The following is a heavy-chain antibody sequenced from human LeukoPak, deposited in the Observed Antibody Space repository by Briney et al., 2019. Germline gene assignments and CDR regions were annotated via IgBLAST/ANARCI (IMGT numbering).Heavy chain of an antibody. CDR3: TRDYGVLVDY. CDR2: IRSKANSYAT. V-gene: IGHV3-73*01. D-gene: IGHD4-17*01. J-gene: IGHJ4*02. Sequence: PGGSLRLSCAASGFTFSGSAIHWVRQASGKGLEWVGRIRSKANSYATSSAASVKGRFTISRDDSKNTAYLQMNSLKTEDTAVYYCTRDYGVLVDYWGQGTLVTVSS. CDR1: GFTFSGSA.